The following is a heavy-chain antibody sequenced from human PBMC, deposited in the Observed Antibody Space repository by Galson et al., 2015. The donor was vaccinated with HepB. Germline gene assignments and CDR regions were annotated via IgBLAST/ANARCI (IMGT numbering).Heavy chain of an antibody. Sequence: SLRLSCAASGVTFSNAWMIWVRKAPGKGLKWVGRIKSKTDGGTTDYAAPVKGRLTISRDDSKNTLYLQMNSLKTEDTAVYYCWGTSPASFPADNYWGQGTLVTVSS. CDR1: GVTFSNAW. CDR2: IKSKTDGGTT. J-gene: IGHJ4*02. D-gene: IGHD3-16*01. V-gene: IGHV3-15*01. CDR3: WGTSPASFPADNY.